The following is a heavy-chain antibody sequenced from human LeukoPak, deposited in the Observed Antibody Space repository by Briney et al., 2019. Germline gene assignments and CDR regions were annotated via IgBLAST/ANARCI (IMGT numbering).Heavy chain of an antibody. CDR1: GFTFSSYW. CDR2: ISGSGGST. J-gene: IGHJ4*02. Sequence: GGSLRLSCAASGFTFSSYWMSWVRQAPGKGLEWVSAISGSGGSTYYADSVKGRFTISRDNSKNTLYLQMNSLRAEDTAVYYCAKSQYYYDSSGYYHWVSPHGYFDYWGQGTLVTVSS. CDR3: AKSQYYYDSSGYYHWVSPHGYFDY. V-gene: IGHV3-23*01. D-gene: IGHD3-22*01.